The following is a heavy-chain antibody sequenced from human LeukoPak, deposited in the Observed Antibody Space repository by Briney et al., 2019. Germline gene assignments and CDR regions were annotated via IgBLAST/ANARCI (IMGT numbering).Heavy chain of an antibody. CDR1: GAFISSNSYF. CDR2: IYNSGIT. D-gene: IGHD3-3*01. Sequence: SQTLSLTCTVSGAFISSNSYFWSWIRQPAGKGLEWMGRIYNSGITNYNPSLQSRLTISLDTSTNQLSLNLTSVTAADTAVYYCARVSRFWSGPFIDFWGQGTLVTVSS. V-gene: IGHV4-61*02. J-gene: IGHJ4*02. CDR3: ARVSRFWSGPFIDF.